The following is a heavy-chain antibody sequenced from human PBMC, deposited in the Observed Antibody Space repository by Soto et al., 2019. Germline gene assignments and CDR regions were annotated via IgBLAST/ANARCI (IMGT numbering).Heavy chain of an antibody. V-gene: IGHV1-18*01. CDR2: ISAYNGNT. J-gene: IGHJ4*02. CDR1: GYTFTSYG. CDR3: ARESRDCSGGSCYYFDY. Sequence: ASVKVSCKASGYTFTSYGISWVRQAPGQGLEWMGWISAYNGNTNYSQKFQGRVTITRDTSASTAYMELSSLRSEDTAVYYCARESRDCSGGSCYYFDYWGQGTLVTVSS. D-gene: IGHD2-15*01.